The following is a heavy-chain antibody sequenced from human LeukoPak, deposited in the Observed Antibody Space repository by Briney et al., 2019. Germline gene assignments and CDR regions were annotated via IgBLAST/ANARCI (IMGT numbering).Heavy chain of an antibody. CDR2: ISWNSGSI. CDR3: AKDIGGSSGWYALDY. D-gene: IGHD6-19*01. J-gene: IGHJ4*02. V-gene: IGHV3-9*03. CDR1: GFTFDDYA. Sequence: SLXXXXAASGFTFDDYAMHWVRQAPGKGLEGVSGISWNSGSIGYADSVKGRFTISRDNAKNSLYLQMNSLRAEDMALYYCAKDIGGSSGWYALDYWGQGTLVTVSS.